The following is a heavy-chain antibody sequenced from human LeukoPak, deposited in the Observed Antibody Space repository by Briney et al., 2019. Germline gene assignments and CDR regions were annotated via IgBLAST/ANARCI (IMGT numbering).Heavy chain of an antibody. V-gene: IGHV1-69*13. D-gene: IGHD3-9*01. J-gene: IGHJ5*02. CDR1: GGTFSSYA. CDR3: ARAKGFGYDILTGYYGFDP. Sequence: GASVKVSCKASGGTFSSYAISWVRQAPGQGLEWMGGIIPIFGTANYAQKFQGRVTITADESTSTAYMELSSLRSEDTAVYYCARAKGFGYDILTGYYGFDPWGQGTLVTVSS. CDR2: IIPIFGTA.